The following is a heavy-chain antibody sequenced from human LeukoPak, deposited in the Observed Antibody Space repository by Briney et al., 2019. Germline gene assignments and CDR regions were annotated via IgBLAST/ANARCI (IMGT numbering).Heavy chain of an antibody. CDR1: GFTFSSYA. CDR2: ISASGGST. V-gene: IGHV3-23*01. J-gene: IGHJ1*01. CDR3: AKSRARIAVAGTVYFQH. D-gene: IGHD6-19*01. Sequence: PGGSLRLSCAASGFTFSSYAMSWVRQAPGKGLEWVSAISASGGSTYYADSVKGRFTISRDNSKNTLYLQMNSLRAEDTAVYYCAKSRARIAVAGTVYFQHWGQGTLVTVSS.